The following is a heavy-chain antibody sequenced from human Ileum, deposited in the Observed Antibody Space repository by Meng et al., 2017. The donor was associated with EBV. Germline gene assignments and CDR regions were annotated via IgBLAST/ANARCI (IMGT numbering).Heavy chain of an antibody. CDR2: ITASGGTS. CDR1: GFNFNIYA. D-gene: IGHD2-2*01. J-gene: IGHJ4*02. V-gene: IGHV3-23*01. Sequence: VHLWESGGGLVQPGGSLRLSCAASGFNFNIYAINWVRQAPGRGLEWVSGITASGGTSYYADSVKGRFSISRDNSANTVYLQMNSLRAEDTAVYFCSNLPYTYWGQGTLVTVSS. CDR3: SNLPYTY.